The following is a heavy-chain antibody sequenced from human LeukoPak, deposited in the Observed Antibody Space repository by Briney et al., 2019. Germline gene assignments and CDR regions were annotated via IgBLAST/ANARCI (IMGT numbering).Heavy chain of an antibody. CDR2: ISGGSSYI. Sequence: GGSLRLSCAASGFSFSSYSMNWVRQAPGKGLEWVSSISGGSSYIYYADSVKGRFTISRDNAKNSLFLQMNSLRAEDTAVYYCSRVDENGYNFARGQGTLVTVSS. CDR3: SRVDENGYNFA. D-gene: IGHD5-24*01. CDR1: GFSFSSYS. J-gene: IGHJ4*02. V-gene: IGHV3-21*01.